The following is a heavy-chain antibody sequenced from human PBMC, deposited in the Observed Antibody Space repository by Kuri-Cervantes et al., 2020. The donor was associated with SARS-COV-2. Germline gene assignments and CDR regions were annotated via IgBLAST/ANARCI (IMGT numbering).Heavy chain of an antibody. Sequence: GGSLRLSCAASGFTFSSYAMHWVRQAPGKGLEWVAVISYDGSNKYYADSVRGRFTISRDNSKNTLYLQMNSLRAEDTAVYYCARVEGGGTTVTSYFDYWGQGTLVTVSS. CDR3: ARVEGGGTTVTSYFDY. CDR1: GFTFSSYA. CDR2: ISYDGSNK. D-gene: IGHD4-17*01. J-gene: IGHJ4*02. V-gene: IGHV3-30-3*01.